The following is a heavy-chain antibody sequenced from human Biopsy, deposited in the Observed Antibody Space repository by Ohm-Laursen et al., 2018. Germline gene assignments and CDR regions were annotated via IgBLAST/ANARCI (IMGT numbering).Heavy chain of an antibody. D-gene: IGHD3-22*01. V-gene: IGHV4-34*01. CDR2: INHSGRT. CDR1: GESFNGYY. J-gene: IGHJ6*02. Sequence: GTLSLTCPVYGESFNGYYWSWIRQTPGKGLEWIGEINHSGRTNYNPSLKSRVTISVDTSKNQFSLKVRSVTAADTAVYYCVRGVDYYDPYHYYALDVWSQGTTVTVSS. CDR3: VRGVDYYDPYHYYALDV.